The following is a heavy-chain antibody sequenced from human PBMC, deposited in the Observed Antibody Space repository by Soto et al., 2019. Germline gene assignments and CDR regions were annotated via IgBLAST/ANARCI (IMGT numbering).Heavy chain of an antibody. J-gene: IGHJ4*02. D-gene: IGHD6-19*01. CDR2: INHSGST. V-gene: IGHV4-34*01. Sequence: SETLSLTCAVYGGSFSGYYWSWIRQPPGKGLEWIGEINHSGSTNYNPSLKSRVTISVDTSKNQFSLKLSSVTAADTAVYYCARIPSSGWEATRPQTTSHYWGQGTLVTVSS. CDR1: GGSFSGYY. CDR3: ARIPSSGWEATRPQTTSHY.